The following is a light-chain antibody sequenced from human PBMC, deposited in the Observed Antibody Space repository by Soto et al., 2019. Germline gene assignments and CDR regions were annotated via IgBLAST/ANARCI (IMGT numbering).Light chain of an antibody. CDR3: SSYTSSITV. J-gene: IGLJ3*02. V-gene: IGLV2-14*01. CDR1: SSDVGAYNY. CDR2: EVS. Sequence: QSALTQPASVSGSPGPSITISCTGTSSDVGAYNYVSWYQQHPGKAPKLMIYEVSNRPSGASDRISGSKSGNTASLTISGLQAEDEADYYCSSYTSSITVFGGGTKLTVL.